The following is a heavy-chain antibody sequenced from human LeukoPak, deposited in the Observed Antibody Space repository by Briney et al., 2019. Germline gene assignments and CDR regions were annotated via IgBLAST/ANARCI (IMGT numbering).Heavy chain of an antibody. CDR3: ARGRHGSSWPLSGGLGMDV. J-gene: IGHJ6*02. CDR1: GFTFSTYA. V-gene: IGHV3-30*04. D-gene: IGHD6-13*01. CDR2: ISQDGSDK. Sequence: GGSLRLSCAASGFTFSTYAIHWVRQAPGKGLEWLAVISQDGSDKYYADSVKGRFTISRDNSKNTLHLQMNSLRVEDTAVYYCARGRHGSSWPLSGGLGMDVWGQGTTVTVSS.